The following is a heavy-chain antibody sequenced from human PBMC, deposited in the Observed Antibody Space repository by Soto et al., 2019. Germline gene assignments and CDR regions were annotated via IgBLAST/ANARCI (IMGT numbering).Heavy chain of an antibody. CDR2: ISSDGSNR. Sequence: HVQLVESGGGVVQPGRSLRLSCAASGFTFNEYGMHWVRQAPGKGLEWVAVISSDGSNRHYADSVKGRFTISRDNSKNTLYLQMSSLRADDTAVYYCAKKYDGTYYAGADSWGQGTRVTVSS. J-gene: IGHJ4*02. CDR3: AKKYDGTYYAGADS. CDR1: GFTFNEYG. D-gene: IGHD1-26*01. V-gene: IGHV3-30*18.